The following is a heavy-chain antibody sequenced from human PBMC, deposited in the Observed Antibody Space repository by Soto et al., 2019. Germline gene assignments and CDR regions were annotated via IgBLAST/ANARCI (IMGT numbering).Heavy chain of an antibody. CDR2: IYHSGNT. CDR1: GCYISSSDYY. J-gene: IGHJ4*02. CDR3: GSGSYTH. Sequence: SETLSLTCRVSGCYISSSDYYWAWIRQPPGKGLEWIGGIYHSGNTYYNPSLTGRVTLSVDTSKNQFSLNLSSVTAADTALYYYGSGSYTHWGQGTLVTVSS. D-gene: IGHD3-10*01. V-gene: IGHV4-39*01.